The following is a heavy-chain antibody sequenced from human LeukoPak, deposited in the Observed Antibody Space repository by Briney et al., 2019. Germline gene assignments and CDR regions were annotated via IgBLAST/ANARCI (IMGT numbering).Heavy chain of an antibody. CDR2: INARGDT. V-gene: IGHV4-34*01. Sequence: SETLSLTCAVYGWSFNDYYWSWIRQPPGKGLEWIGEINARGDTNFNPSLKSRVTISVDTSNNQFSLKLSSVTAADTAVYYCARHVRGTRNLDYWGQGTLVTVSS. J-gene: IGHJ4*02. CDR3: ARHVRGTRNLDY. D-gene: IGHD3-16*01. CDR1: GWSFNDYY.